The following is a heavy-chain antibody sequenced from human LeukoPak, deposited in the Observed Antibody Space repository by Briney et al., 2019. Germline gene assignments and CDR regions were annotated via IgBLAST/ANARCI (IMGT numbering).Heavy chain of an antibody. V-gene: IGHV3-21*01. CDR2: ISSSSSYI. CDR1: GFTFSSYS. D-gene: IGHD3-10*01. J-gene: IGHJ4*02. Sequence: GGSLRLSCAASGFTFSSYSMNWARQAPGKGLEWVSSISSSSSYIYYADSVKGRFTISRDNAKNSLYLQMNSLRAEDTAVYYCARDYYGSGSYDYWGQGTLVTVSS. CDR3: ARDYYGSGSYDY.